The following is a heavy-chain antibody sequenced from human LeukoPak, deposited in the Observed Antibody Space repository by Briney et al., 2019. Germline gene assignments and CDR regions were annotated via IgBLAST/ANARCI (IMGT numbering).Heavy chain of an antibody. D-gene: IGHD3-16*01. J-gene: IGHJ4*02. Sequence: QSGGSLRLSCVASGFIFSTYAMSWVRQAPGKGLEWVSVISGNGESPYYADSVKGRFTISRDNSKNTLYVQMNSLRAEDTTVYYCGQSPRGLNLFDLWGQGTLGPVSP. V-gene: IGHV3-23*01. CDR2: ISGNGESP. CDR3: GQSPRGLNLFDL. CDR1: GFIFSTYA.